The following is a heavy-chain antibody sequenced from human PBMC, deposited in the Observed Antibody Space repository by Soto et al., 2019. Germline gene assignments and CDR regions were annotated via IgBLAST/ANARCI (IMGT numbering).Heavy chain of an antibody. J-gene: IGHJ6*02. V-gene: IGHV4-30-4*01. CDR2: ISYSGST. CDR3: AREWTNYYGMDV. Sequence: QVQLQESGPGLVKPSPTLSLTCAISGASISSDDYYWRWLRQPPGKGLEWIGYISYSGSTYYNPSIKSRITISVDTSKTQFSLILSSVTAADTAVFYCAREWTNYYGMDVWGQGTTVTVSS. CDR1: GASISSDDYY.